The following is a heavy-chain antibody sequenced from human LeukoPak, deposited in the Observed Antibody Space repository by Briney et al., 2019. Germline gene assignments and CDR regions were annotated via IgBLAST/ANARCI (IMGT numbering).Heavy chain of an antibody. D-gene: IGHD3-22*01. CDR2: INAGNGNT. V-gene: IGHV1-3*01. CDR1: GYTFISYA. Sequence: GASVKVSCKASGYTFISYAMHWVRQAPGQRLEWMGWINAGNGNTKYSQKFQGRVTITRDTSASTAYMELSSLRSEDTAVYYCARLPTYYYDSSGYYHEGGAFDIWGQGTMVTVSS. CDR3: ARLPTYYYDSSGYYHEGGAFDI. J-gene: IGHJ3*02.